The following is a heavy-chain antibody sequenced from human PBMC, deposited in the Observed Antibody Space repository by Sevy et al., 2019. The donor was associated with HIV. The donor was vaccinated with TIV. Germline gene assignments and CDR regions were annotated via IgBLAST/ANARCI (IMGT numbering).Heavy chain of an antibody. CDR2: IRKNSYEPYGGTT. CDR1: GFTFGDYA. D-gene: IGHD4-17*01. V-gene: IGHV3-49*03. CDR3: TRALATVHTPEYYFDY. Sequence: QLGGSLRLSCTSSGFTFGDYAMSWFRQAPGKGLEWVAFIRKNSYEPYGGTTEYAASVKGRFTISRDDSKSIAYLQMNSLETEDTAVYYCTRALATVHTPEYYFDYWGQGILVTVSS. J-gene: IGHJ4*02.